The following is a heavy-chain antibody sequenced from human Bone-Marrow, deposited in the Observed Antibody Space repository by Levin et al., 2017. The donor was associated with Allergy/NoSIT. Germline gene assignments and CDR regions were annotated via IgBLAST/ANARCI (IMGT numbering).Heavy chain of an antibody. CDR2: IYSGGDT. Sequence: GGSLRLSCAASGFTVSRNYMSWVRQAPGKGLEGVSIIYSGGDTYYSDSVKGRFTISRDSSKNTLYLQMNSLRAEDTAVYYCATAPTAGYWGQGTLVTVSS. CDR3: ATAPTAGY. CDR1: GFTVSRNY. J-gene: IGHJ4*02. V-gene: IGHV3-53*01.